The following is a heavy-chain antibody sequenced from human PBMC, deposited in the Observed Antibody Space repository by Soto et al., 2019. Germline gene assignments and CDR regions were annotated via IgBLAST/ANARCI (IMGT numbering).Heavy chain of an antibody. D-gene: IGHD3-10*01. V-gene: IGHV2-70*11. CDR1: GSSLSTSGMS. CDR3: ARTPGLHMDV. CDR2: IDWDDDK. Sequence: SGPTLVNPTQTLTLTCTFSGSSLSTSGMSVNWIRQPPGKALEWLARIDWDDDKYYITSLKTRLAISKDTSKNQVVLTMTNVDPVDTATYYCARTPGLHMDVWGKGTTVTVSS. J-gene: IGHJ6*03.